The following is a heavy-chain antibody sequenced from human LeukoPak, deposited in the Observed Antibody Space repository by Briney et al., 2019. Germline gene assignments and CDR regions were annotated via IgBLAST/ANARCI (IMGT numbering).Heavy chain of an antibody. Sequence: SETLSLTCTVSGGSISSGGYYWSWIRQPPGKGLEWIGYIYHSGSTYYNPSLKSRVTISVDRSKNQFSLKLSSVTAADTAVYYCARGENSYGYWYFDLWGRGTLVTVSS. CDR1: GGSISSGGYY. V-gene: IGHV4-30-2*01. D-gene: IGHD5-18*01. CDR2: IYHSGST. J-gene: IGHJ2*01. CDR3: ARGENSYGYWYFDL.